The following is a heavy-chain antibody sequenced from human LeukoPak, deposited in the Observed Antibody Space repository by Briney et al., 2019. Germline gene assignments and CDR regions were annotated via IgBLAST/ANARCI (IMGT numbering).Heavy chain of an antibody. V-gene: IGHV3-21*01. CDR3: ARSLTTLTYEGY. D-gene: IGHD1-1*01. J-gene: IGHJ4*02. CDR1: GFTFSSYM. CDR2: INSGSTYT. Sequence: GGSLRLSCAASGFTFSSYMMNWVRQAPGKGLEWVSSINSGSTYTYYTESVKGRFTVSRDNAKNSLFLQMNSLRAEDTAIYYCARSLTTLTYEGYWGQGALVTVSS.